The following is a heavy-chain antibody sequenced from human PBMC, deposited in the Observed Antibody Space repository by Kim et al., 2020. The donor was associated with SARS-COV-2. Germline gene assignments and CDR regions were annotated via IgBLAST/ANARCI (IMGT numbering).Heavy chain of an antibody. CDR2: IRSSGDGI. D-gene: IGHD3-16*01. Sequence: GGSLRLSCAASGFTFSNYAMSWVRQVPGMGLGWVSSIRSSGDGIYYADSVRGRFTIPRDNSKRTLYLQMNSLRAEDTALYYCANSRGFGLANVWGQGTLVTVSS. CDR1: GFTFSNYA. J-gene: IGHJ4*02. V-gene: IGHV3-23*01. CDR3: ANSRGFGLANV.